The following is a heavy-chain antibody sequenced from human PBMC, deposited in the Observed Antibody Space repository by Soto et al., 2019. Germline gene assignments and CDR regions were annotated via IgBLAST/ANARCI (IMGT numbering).Heavy chain of an antibody. V-gene: IGHV1-24*01. CDR1: GYTLTELS. CDR2: FDPEDGET. J-gene: IGHJ1*01. Sequence: VSVKVSCKVSGYTLTELSMHWVRQAPGKGLEWMGGFDPEDGETIYAQKFQGRVTMTEDTSTDTAYMELSSLRSEDTAVYYCATDSSGWYAEYFQHWGQGTLVTVSS. D-gene: IGHD6-19*01. CDR3: ATDSSGWYAEYFQH.